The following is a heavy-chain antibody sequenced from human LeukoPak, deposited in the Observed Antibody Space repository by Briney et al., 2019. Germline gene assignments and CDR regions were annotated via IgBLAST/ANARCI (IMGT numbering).Heavy chain of an antibody. CDR2: IYSGGST. CDR3: AREGFDILTGYAQPYFDY. D-gene: IGHD3-9*01. V-gene: IGHV3-66*01. J-gene: IGHJ4*02. CDR1: GFTFRNSD. Sequence: GGSLRLSCAASGFTFRNSDMHWVRQAPGKGLEWVSVIYSGGSTYYADSVKGRFTISRDNSKNTLYLQMNSLRAEDTAVYYCAREGFDILTGYAQPYFDYWGQGTLVTVSS.